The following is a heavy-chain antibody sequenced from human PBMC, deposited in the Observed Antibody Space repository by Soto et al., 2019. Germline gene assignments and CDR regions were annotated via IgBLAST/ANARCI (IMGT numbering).Heavy chain of an antibody. V-gene: IGHV4-59*01. CDR1: GDSISSSY. CDR3: AGLYPFYDFSTGSQMLAFAV. CDR2: IYYSGST. J-gene: IGHJ3*01. D-gene: IGHD3-3*01. Sequence: QVHLQESGPGLVKPSETLSLTCTVSGDSISSSYWSWIRQSPGKGLEWIGYIYYSGSTNYNPSLKRRVTISINPSRKQFSLQLTSVTAAATAVFYCAGLYPFYDFSTGSQMLAFAVWGQGTVVTVSS.